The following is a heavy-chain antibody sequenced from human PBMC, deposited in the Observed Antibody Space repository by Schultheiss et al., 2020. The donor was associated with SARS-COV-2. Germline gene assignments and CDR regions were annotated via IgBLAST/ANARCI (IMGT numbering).Heavy chain of an antibody. CDR3: ARYYYDSSGYPYYFDS. CDR2: INPGDSDT. CDR1: GYSFISHW. J-gene: IGHJ4*02. Sequence: GSLKISCKGSGYSFISHWIGWVRQMPGKGLEWMGNINPGDSDTRYSPSFQGQVTISADKSIYTAYLQWSSLKASDTAMYYCARYYYDSSGYPYYFDSWGQGTLVTVSS. V-gene: IGHV5-51*01. D-gene: IGHD3-22*01.